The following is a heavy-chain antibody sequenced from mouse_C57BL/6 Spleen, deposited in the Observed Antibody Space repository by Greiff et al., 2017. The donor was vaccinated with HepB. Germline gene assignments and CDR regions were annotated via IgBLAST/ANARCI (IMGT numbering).Heavy chain of an antibody. J-gene: IGHJ3*01. Sequence: QVQLQQPGAELVMPGASVKLSCKASGYTFTSYWMHWVKQRPGQGLEWIGEIDPSDSYTNYNQKFKGKSTLTVDKSSSTAYMQLSSLTSEDSAVYYCARDHPFAYWGQGTLVTVSA. CDR3: ARDHPFAY. CDR2: IDPSDSYT. CDR1: GYTFTSYW. V-gene: IGHV1-69*01.